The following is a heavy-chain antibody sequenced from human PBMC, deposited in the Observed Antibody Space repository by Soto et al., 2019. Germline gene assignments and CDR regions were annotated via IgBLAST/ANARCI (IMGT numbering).Heavy chain of an antibody. Sequence: SETLSLTCAVSGGSISSGGYSWSWIRQPPGKGLEWIGYIYHSGTTYYNPSLKSRVTISVDRSKNQFSLQLNSVTPEDTAVYYCAREGGNRYYYYGMDVWGQGTTVTVSS. J-gene: IGHJ6*02. CDR1: GGSISSGGYS. CDR3: AREGGNRYYYYGMDV. CDR2: IYHSGTT. V-gene: IGHV4-30-2*01. D-gene: IGHD1-26*01.